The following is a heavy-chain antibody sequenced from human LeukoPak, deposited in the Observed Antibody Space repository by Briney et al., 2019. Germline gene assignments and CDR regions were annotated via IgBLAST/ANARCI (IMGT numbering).Heavy chain of an antibody. CDR1: GYTFTSYG. CDR2: ISAYNGNT. J-gene: IGHJ6*02. D-gene: IGHD2-15*01. CDR3: AREGHCSGGSCYSEGMDV. V-gene: IGHV1-18*01. Sequence: ASVKVSCKASGYTFTSYGISWVRQAPGQGLEWMGWISAYNGNTNYAQKLQGRVTMTADTSTSTAYMELRSLRSDDTAVYYCAREGHCSGGSCYSEGMDVWGQGTTVTVSS.